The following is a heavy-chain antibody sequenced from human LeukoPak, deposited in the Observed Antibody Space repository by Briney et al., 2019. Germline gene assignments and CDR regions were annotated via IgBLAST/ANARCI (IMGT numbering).Heavy chain of an antibody. Sequence: GGSLRLSCAASGFTFSSYAMHWVRQAPGKGLEWVAVIWYDGSNKYYADSVKGRFTISRDNSKNTLFLQMNSLRVEDSAVYYCAKEGVASGPWGQGTLVTVSS. V-gene: IGHV3-33*06. CDR2: IWYDGSNK. CDR3: AKEGVASGP. J-gene: IGHJ5*02. CDR1: GFTFSSYA.